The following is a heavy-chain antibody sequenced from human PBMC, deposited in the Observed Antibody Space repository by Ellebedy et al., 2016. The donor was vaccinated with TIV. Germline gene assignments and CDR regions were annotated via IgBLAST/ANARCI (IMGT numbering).Heavy chain of an antibody. CDR3: ARDLDKSSGWYGGAAY. CDR2: ISGSGGNT. Sequence: GESLKISCAASGLTFSSHAMSWVRQAPGKGLEWVSSISGSGGNTYYADSVKGRFTMSRDNSMTTLYLEMNSLRAEDTAVYYCARDLDKSSGWYGGAAYWGQGTLVTVSS. CDR1: GLTFSSHA. J-gene: IGHJ4*02. D-gene: IGHD6-19*01. V-gene: IGHV3-23*01.